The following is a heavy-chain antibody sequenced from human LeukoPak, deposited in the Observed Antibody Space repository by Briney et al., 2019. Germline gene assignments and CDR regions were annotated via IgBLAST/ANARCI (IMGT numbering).Heavy chain of an antibody. CDR3: ASGGYCSGGSCYPGYFDY. J-gene: IGHJ4*02. CDR2: IIPIFGTA. Sequence: ASVKVSCKASGGTFSSYAISWVRQAPGQGLEWMGGIIPIFGTANYAQKFQGRVTITADKSTSTAYMELSSLRSEDTAVYYCASGGYCSGGSCYPGYFDYWGQGTVVTVSS. D-gene: IGHD2-15*01. V-gene: IGHV1-69*06. CDR1: GGTFSSYA.